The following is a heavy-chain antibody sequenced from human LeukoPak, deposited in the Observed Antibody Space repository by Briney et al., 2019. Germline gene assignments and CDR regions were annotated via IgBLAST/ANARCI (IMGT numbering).Heavy chain of an antibody. D-gene: IGHD3-22*01. Sequence: SETLSLTCAVYGGSFSGFYWSWIRQPPGQGLEWIGEINHSGSTNYNPSLKSRVTISVDTSNNQFSLKLSSVTAADTAVYYCARANSGYYDYWGQGTLVTVSS. CDR1: GGSFSGFY. CDR2: INHSGST. V-gene: IGHV4-34*01. J-gene: IGHJ4*02. CDR3: ARANSGYYDY.